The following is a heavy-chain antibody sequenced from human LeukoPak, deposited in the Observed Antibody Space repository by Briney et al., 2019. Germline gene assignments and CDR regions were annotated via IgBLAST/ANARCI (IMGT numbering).Heavy chain of an antibody. CDR2: IYSGGST. CDR1: GFTVSNNY. J-gene: IGHJ4*02. CDR3: ARGQRAAAGFDS. Sequence: GGSLRLSCAASGFTVSNNYMNWVRQAPGKGLEWVSVIYSGGSTYYADSVQGRFTVSRDNSKNTLYLQMNSLRAEDTAVYYCARGQRAAAGFDSWGQGTLVTVSS. D-gene: IGHD6-13*01. V-gene: IGHV3-53*01.